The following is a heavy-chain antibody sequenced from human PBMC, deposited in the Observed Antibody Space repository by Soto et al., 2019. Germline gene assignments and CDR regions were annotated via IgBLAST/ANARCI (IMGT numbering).Heavy chain of an antibody. D-gene: IGHD2-2*01. CDR3: AREDSIIIPAVSDF. J-gene: IGHJ4*02. CDR2: IHYSGSI. V-gene: IGHV4-61*08. CDR1: GGSVSSGGIYY. Sequence: LSLTCTVSGGSVSSGGIYYWNWIRQPPGKGLELIGYIHYSGSINYNPSLKSRVTISVDTSKNQFSLKLNSVTVADTAVYYCAREDSIIIPAVSDFWGQGTLVTVSS.